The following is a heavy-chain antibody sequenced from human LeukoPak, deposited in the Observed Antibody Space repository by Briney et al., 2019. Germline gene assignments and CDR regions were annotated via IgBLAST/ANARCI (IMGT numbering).Heavy chain of an antibody. CDR1: GYSISSGYY. V-gene: IGHV4-38-2*02. CDR3: ARSATGYYYTYFAP. D-gene: IGHD3-9*01. CDR2: IYRSGTA. J-gene: IGHJ5*02. Sequence: SETLSLTCTVSGYSISSGYYWGWIRQSPGKGLEWIASIYRSGTAYYNPSLMSRVTISLDSPRSYFSLKLTSVTAADTAVYYCARSATGYYYTYFAPWGQGTLVTVSS.